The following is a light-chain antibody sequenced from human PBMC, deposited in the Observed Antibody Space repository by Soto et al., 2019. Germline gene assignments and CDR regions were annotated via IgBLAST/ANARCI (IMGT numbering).Light chain of an antibody. CDR3: SSYTSASTLYV. CDR2: EVS. Sequence: QSALTQPASVSGSPEQSLTISCTGSSSDVGGYNYVSWYQQYPGKPPKLMISEVSNRPSGVSSRFSGSKAGNTASLTISGLQAEDEADYYCSSYTSASTLYVFGTGTKVTVL. CDR1: SSDVGGYNY. J-gene: IGLJ1*01. V-gene: IGLV2-14*01.